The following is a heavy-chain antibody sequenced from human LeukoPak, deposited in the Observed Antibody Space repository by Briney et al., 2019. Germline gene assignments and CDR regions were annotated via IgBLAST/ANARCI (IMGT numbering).Heavy chain of an antibody. Sequence: GGSLKLSCAASGFTFSGSAVPWVRQSSGKGLEWVGHIDKKDNLYATAYAESVKGRFTISRDDSKDTAFLHMDSLKTEDTALYYCTRDRGTYNWFDPGGQGTLVTVSS. CDR2: IDKKDNLYAT. D-gene: IGHD2-15*01. CDR1: GFTFSGSA. J-gene: IGHJ5*02. V-gene: IGHV3-73*01. CDR3: TRDRGTYNWFDP.